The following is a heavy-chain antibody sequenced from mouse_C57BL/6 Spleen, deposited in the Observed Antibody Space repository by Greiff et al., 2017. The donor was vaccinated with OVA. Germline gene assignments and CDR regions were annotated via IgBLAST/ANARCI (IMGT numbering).Heavy chain of an antibody. V-gene: IGHV2-2*01. J-gene: IGHJ1*03. CDR2: IWSGGST. CDR1: GFSLTSYG. CDR3: ARRDWYFDV. Sequence: VKLQESGPGLVQPSQSLSITCTVSGFSLTSYGVHWVRQSPGKGLEWLGVIWSGGSTDYNAAFISRLSISKDNSKSQVFFKMNSLQADDTAIYYCARRDWYFDVWGTGTTVTVSS.